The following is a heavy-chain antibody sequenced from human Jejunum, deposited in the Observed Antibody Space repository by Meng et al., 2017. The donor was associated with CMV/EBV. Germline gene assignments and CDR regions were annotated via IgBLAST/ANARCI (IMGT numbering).Heavy chain of an antibody. CDR2: TRNKANSYIT. CDR1: FTFSDHH. V-gene: IGHV3-72*01. Sequence: FTFSDHHIDWVRQVPGRGQEWIGRTRNKANSYITDYAASVKGRFTISRDDSKNSVYLQMNSLKTEDTAVYYCARDSHSSGWSLLFDSWGQGTLVTVSS. D-gene: IGHD6-19*01. J-gene: IGHJ4*02. CDR3: ARDSHSSGWSLLFDS.